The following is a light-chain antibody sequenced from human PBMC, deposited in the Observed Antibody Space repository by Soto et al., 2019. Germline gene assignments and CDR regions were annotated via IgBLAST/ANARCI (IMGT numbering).Light chain of an antibody. CDR1: QSVSNNY. CDR3: QQYGSSQT. V-gene: IGKV3-20*01. CDR2: GAS. J-gene: IGKJ1*01. Sequence: EIALTQSPGTLSLSPGARAALSGLASQSVSNNYLAWYQQKPGQAPRLLIYGASNRATGIPDRFSGSGSGTDFTLTISGLEPEDFAVYYCQQYGSSQTFGQGTKVDIK.